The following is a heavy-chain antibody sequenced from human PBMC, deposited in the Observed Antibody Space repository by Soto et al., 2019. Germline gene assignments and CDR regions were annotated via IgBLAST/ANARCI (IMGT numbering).Heavy chain of an antibody. J-gene: IGHJ4*02. D-gene: IGHD2-2*01. CDR1: GFTFSSHG. Sequence: GGSPRLSCEASGFTFSSHGMHWVRQAPGKGLEWVAVIWYDGSNQNYADSVKGRFTISRDNSKNTLYLQVNSLRAEDTAIYYCARDQWDSCRNTRCFYFDYWGQGALVTVSS. V-gene: IGHV3-33*01. CDR3: ARDQWDSCRNTRCFYFDY. CDR2: IWYDGSNQ.